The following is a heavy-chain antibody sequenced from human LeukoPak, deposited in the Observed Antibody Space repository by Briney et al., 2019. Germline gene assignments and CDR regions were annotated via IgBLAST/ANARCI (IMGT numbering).Heavy chain of an antibody. CDR3: ARGRLYCSGGSCYSCWFDP. J-gene: IGHJ5*02. Sequence: SETLSLTCAVSGGSISSGGYSWSWIRQPPGKGLEWIGYIYHSGSTYYNPSLKSRVTISVDRSKNQFSLKLSSVTAADTAVYYCARGRLYCSGGSCYSCWFDPWGRGTLVTVSS. CDR1: GGSISSGGYS. CDR2: IYHSGST. D-gene: IGHD2-15*01. V-gene: IGHV4-30-2*01.